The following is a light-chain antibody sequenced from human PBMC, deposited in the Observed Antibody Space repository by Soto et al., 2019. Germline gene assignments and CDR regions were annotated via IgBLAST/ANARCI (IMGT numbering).Light chain of an antibody. Sequence: DIQMTQSPSSLSASVGDRVTITCRASQTISNSLNWYQQRPGKAPNLLIYASSSLQSGAPPRFSGSGSGTDFTLTINSLQPEDFATYYCQQTDSIPSTFGQGTRLEIK. CDR2: ASS. V-gene: IGKV1-39*01. CDR3: QQTDSIPST. J-gene: IGKJ5*01. CDR1: QTISNS.